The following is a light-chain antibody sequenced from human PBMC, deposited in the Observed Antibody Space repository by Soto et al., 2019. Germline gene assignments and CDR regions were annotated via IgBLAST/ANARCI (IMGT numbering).Light chain of an antibody. CDR1: QGISTW. CDR2: TAS. Sequence: HMTQSPSSPASSVGDRVTIPCRASQGISTWLAWYQQKPGKAPKLLIYTASRLQSGVPPRFSGSGSGTDFTLTITSLQPEDFATYYCQQYNIDWTFGQGTKVDIK. V-gene: IGKV1D-16*01. CDR3: QQYNIDWT. J-gene: IGKJ1*01.